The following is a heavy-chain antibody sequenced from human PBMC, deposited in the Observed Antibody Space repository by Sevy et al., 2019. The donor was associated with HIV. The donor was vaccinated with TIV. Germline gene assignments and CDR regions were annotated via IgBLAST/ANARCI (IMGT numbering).Heavy chain of an antibody. V-gene: IGHV3-30-3*01. Sequence: GGSLRLSCAASEFMFSTYAMHWVRQAPGKGLEWVAVISYDGGRHYYADSVKGRFTISRDNSKNTLFLQMNSLRLEDTAFYYCARDAGYSTDWYPSDYWGLGTQVTVSS. CDR1: EFMFSTYA. CDR3: ARDAGYSTDWYPSDY. D-gene: IGHD6-19*01. J-gene: IGHJ4*02. CDR2: ISYDGGRH.